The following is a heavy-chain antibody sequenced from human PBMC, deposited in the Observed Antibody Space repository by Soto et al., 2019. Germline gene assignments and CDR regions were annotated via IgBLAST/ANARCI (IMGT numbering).Heavy chain of an antibody. CDR2: IYWDDDR. D-gene: IGHD3-10*01. CDR1: GFSLSTSGVG. Sequence: QITLKESGPTLVKPTQTLTLTCTFSGFSLSTSGVGVGWIRQPPGKALVWLALIYWDDDRRYSPSLKSRLTITKDTSKNQVVLIMTNMDAVDTATYYCAHSRVEVRGVDWFDPWGQGTLVTVSS. J-gene: IGHJ5*02. V-gene: IGHV2-5*02. CDR3: AHSRVEVRGVDWFDP.